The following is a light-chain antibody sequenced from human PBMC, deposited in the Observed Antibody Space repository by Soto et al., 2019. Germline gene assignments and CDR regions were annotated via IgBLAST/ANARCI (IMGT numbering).Light chain of an antibody. V-gene: IGLV1-40*01. CDR2: GNS. J-gene: IGLJ1*01. CDR1: SSNIGAGYD. Sequence: QSVLTQPPSGSGAPGQRVTISCTGSSSNIGAGYDVHWYQQLPGTAPKLLIYGNSNRPSGVPDRFSGSKSGTSASLAITGLQAEDEADYYCQSYDSSLSGLVFGTGTKLTVL. CDR3: QSYDSSLSGLV.